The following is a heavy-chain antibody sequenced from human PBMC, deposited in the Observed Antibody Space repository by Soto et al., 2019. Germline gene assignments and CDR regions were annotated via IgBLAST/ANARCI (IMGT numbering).Heavy chain of an antibody. Sequence: QTLSLTCAISGASVSSNSAAWNWIRQSPSRGLEWLGRTYYRSKWYNDYAVSVKSRITINPDTSKNQFSLQLNSVTPEDTAVHYCARESLYRSSPPTNYYYYGMDVWGQGTTVTVS. D-gene: IGHD6-6*01. V-gene: IGHV6-1*01. CDR1: GASVSSNSAA. CDR2: TYYRSKWYN. CDR3: ARESLYRSSPPTNYYYYGMDV. J-gene: IGHJ6*02.